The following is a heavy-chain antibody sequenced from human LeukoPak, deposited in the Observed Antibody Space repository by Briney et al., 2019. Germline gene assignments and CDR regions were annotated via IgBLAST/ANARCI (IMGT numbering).Heavy chain of an antibody. V-gene: IGHV3-7*01. Sequence: PGGSLRLSCAASGFTFSNYGMSWVRQAPGKGLEWVASIKQDGSEKFYVDSVKGRFTISRDNAKNSLYLQMNSLRAEDTAVYYCARDCQYCSNTNCWCCWGQGTLVTVSS. CDR3: ARDCQYCSNTNCWCC. CDR2: IKQDGSEK. CDR1: GFTFSNYG. J-gene: IGHJ4*02. D-gene: IGHD2-2*01.